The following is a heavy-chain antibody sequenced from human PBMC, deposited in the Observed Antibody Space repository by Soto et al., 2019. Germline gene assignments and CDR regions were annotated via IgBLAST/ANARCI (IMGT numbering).Heavy chain of an antibody. CDR1: GFTFTSSA. CDR2: IVVGSGNT. J-gene: IGHJ6*02. Sequence: SVKVSCKASGFTFTSSAVQWVRQARGQRLEWIGWIVVGSGNTNYAQKFQERVTITRDMSTSTAYMELSSLRSEDTAVYYCAAPNLYDPPISGYSYYYYGMGVWGQGTTVTVSS. CDR3: AAPNLYDPPISGYSYYYYGMGV. D-gene: IGHD3-3*01. V-gene: IGHV1-58*01.